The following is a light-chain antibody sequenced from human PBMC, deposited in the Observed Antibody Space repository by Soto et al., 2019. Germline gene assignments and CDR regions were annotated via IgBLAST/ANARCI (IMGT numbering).Light chain of an antibody. Sequence: NFMLTQPHSVSESPGKTVTISCTRSSGSIASNYVQWYQQRPGSAPTTVIYEDNQRPSGVPDRFSGSTDGSSNSASLTFSGLQSEDEADYYCHSYDSSTVVFGGGTKVTVL. J-gene: IGLJ2*01. V-gene: IGLV6-57*04. CDR3: HSYDSSTVV. CDR2: EDN. CDR1: SGSIASNY.